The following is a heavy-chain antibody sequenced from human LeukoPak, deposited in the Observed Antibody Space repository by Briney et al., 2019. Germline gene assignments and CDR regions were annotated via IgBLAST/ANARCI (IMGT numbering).Heavy chain of an antibody. D-gene: IGHD2-15*01. Sequence: PSETLSLTCTVSGGSISSSSYYWGWIRQPPGKGLEWIGSIYYSGSTYYNPSLKSRVTISVDTSKNQFSLKLSSVTAADTAVYCCAREGCSGGSCYHYYYYMDVWGKGTTVTVSS. J-gene: IGHJ6*03. CDR1: GGSISSSSYY. V-gene: IGHV4-39*07. CDR3: AREGCSGGSCYHYYYYMDV. CDR2: IYYSGST.